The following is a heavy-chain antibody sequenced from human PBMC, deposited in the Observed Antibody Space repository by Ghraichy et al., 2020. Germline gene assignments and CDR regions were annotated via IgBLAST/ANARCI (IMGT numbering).Heavy chain of an antibody. D-gene: IGHD3-9*01. CDR3: ARGELRYFDWLRWFDP. J-gene: IGHJ5*02. V-gene: IGHV4-34*01. CDR2: INHSGST. CDR1: GGSFSGYY. Sequence: LSLTCAVYGGSFSGYYWSWIRQPPGKGLEWIGEINHSGSTNYNPSLKSRVTISVDTSKNQFSLKLSSVTAADTAVYYCARGELRYFDWLRWFDPWGQGTLVTVSS.